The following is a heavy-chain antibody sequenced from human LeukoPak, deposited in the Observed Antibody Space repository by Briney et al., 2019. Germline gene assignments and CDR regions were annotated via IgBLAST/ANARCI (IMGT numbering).Heavy chain of an antibody. D-gene: IGHD1-26*01. Sequence: PGGSLRLSCVAPGFTFNNYVMNWVRQAPGKGVEGLATIYGNGVSISYADSVKGRFIISRDNSKNTLYLQMNSLRAEDTAMYFCAKDLGWELPAEAYWGQGILVSVSS. J-gene: IGHJ4*02. CDR3: AKDLGWELPAEAY. V-gene: IGHV3-23*01. CDR2: IYGNGVSI. CDR1: GFTFNNYV.